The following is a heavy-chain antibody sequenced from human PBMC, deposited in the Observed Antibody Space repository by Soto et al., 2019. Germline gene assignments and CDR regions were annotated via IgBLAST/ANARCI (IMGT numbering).Heavy chain of an antibody. V-gene: IGHV5-51*01. J-gene: IGHJ4*02. CDR3: ARQDGSALYYFDY. CDR2: IYPDDSDT. D-gene: IGHD6-19*01. Sequence: GESLKISCKGSGYTFTSYWIAWVRQMPGKGLEWMGIIYPDDSDTRYSPSFQGQVSISADKSISTAYLQWSSLKASDTAMYYCARQDGSALYYFDYWGQGTLVTVSS. CDR1: GYTFTSYW.